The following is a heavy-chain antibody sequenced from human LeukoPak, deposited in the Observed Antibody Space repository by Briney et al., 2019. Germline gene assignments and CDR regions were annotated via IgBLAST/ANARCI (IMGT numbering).Heavy chain of an antibody. V-gene: IGHV4-34*01. J-gene: IGHJ5*02. Sequence: SETLSLTCAVYGGSFSGYYWSWIRQPPGKGLEWIGEINHSGSTNYNPSLKSRVTISVDTSKNQFSLKLSSVTAADTAVYYCARGKKLNYYFARWFDPWGQRTLVTVSS. CDR3: ARGKKLNYYFARWFDP. CDR1: GGSFSGYY. CDR2: INHSGST. D-gene: IGHD2/OR15-2a*01.